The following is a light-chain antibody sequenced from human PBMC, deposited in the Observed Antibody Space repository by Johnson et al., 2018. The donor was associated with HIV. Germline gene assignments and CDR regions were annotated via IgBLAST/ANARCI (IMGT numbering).Light chain of an antibody. CDR1: TSNIGNNY. J-gene: IGLJ1*01. V-gene: IGLV1-51*01. Sequence: QSVLTQPPSVSAAPGQKVTISCSGSTSNIGNNYVSWYQQLPGTAPKLLIYYNNKRPSGIPDRFSGSKSGTSATLGITGLQTGVEADYYCGIWDASLSPLYVFGTGTTITVL. CDR3: GIWDASLSPLYV. CDR2: YNN.